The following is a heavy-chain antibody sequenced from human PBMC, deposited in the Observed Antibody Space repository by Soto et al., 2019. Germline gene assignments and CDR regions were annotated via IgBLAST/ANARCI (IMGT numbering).Heavy chain of an antibody. CDR1: DFTVGTNY. V-gene: IGHV3-53*02. CDR3: AREAFTVSGGTSPVRGGGIDV. Sequence: EGQLVETGGGLIQPGGSLRLSCAASDFTVGTNYMSWVRRAPGRGLEWVSIIYRDGKTYYADSVRGRFIISRDDSKNTLDLQMNSLRVEDTAIYYCAREAFTVSGGTSPVRGGGIDVWGLGTTVTVSS. CDR2: IYRDGKT. J-gene: IGHJ6*02. D-gene: IGHD2-15*01.